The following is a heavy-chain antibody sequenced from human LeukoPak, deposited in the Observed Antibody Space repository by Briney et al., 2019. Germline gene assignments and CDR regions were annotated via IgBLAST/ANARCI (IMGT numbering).Heavy chain of an antibody. J-gene: IGHJ4*02. Sequence: SETLSLTCTVSGGSISSYYWSWIRQPPGKGLEWIGYIYYSGSTNYNPSLKSRVTISVDTSKNQFSLKLSSVTAADTALYYCARDTLLGAAAGYFDYWGQGTLVTVSS. CDR2: IYYSGST. CDR1: GGSISSYY. CDR3: ARDTLLGAAAGYFDY. V-gene: IGHV4-59*12. D-gene: IGHD6-13*01.